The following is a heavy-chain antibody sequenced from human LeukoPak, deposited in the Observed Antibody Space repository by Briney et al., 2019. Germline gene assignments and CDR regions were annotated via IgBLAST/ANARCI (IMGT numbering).Heavy chain of an antibody. J-gene: IGHJ4*02. CDR2: INHSGST. CDR3: ARRSRKGWFGELSFDY. D-gene: IGHD3-10*01. CDR1: GFAFSNYG. Sequence: GSLRLSCAASGFAFSNYGMNWVRQPPGKGLEWIGEINHSGSTNYNPSLKSRVTISVDTSKNQFSLKLSSVTAADTAVYYCARRSRKGWFGELSFDYWGQGTLVTVSS. V-gene: IGHV4-34*01.